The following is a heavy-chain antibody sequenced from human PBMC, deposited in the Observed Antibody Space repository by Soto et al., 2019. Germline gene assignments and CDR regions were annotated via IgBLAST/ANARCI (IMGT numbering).Heavy chain of an antibody. D-gene: IGHD5-12*01. CDR2: ISAYNGNT. V-gene: IGHV1-18*01. Sequence: ASVKVSCKASGYTFTSYGISWVRQAPGQGLEWMGWISAYNGNTNYAQKLQGRVTMTTDTSTSTAYMELRSLRSDDTAVYYCAREGYSGYDYLYYYGMDVWGQGTTVTVSS. CDR3: AREGYSGYDYLYYYGMDV. J-gene: IGHJ6*02. CDR1: GYTFTSYG.